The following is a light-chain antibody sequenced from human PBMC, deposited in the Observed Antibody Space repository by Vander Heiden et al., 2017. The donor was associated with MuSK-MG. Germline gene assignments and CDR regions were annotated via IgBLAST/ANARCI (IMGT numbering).Light chain of an antibody. CDR3: HQYNNWPPWT. Sequence: EIVMTQSPATLSVSPGERATLSCRASQSVSSKLAWYQQRPGQAPRLLIYGASTRAPGVPARFSGSGSGTEFTLTISSLQSEDFAVYYCHQYNNWPPWTFGQGTKVEIK. CDR2: GAS. CDR1: QSVSSK. J-gene: IGKJ1*01. V-gene: IGKV3-15*01.